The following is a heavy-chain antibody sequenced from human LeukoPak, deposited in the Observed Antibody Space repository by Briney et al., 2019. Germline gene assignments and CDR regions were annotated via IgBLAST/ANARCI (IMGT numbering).Heavy chain of an antibody. Sequence: GGSLRLSCAASGFTFSNAWMNWVRQAPGMGLKWVGRIKSKADGGTTDYAAPVKGRFTISRDDSKNTLYLQMNSLKTEDAAVYYCSTASRGYVDYWGQGTLVTVSS. CDR3: STASRGYVDY. J-gene: IGHJ4*02. CDR1: GFTFSNAW. CDR2: IKSKADGGTT. D-gene: IGHD3-22*01. V-gene: IGHV3-15*07.